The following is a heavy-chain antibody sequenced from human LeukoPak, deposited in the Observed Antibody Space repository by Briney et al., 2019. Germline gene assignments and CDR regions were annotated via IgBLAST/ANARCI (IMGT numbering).Heavy chain of an antibody. CDR2: ISSSGNTI. V-gene: IGHV3-11*04. Sequence: GESLRLSCEASGFTFSNYAMSWVRQAPGKGLKWVSYISSSGNTIYYADSVKGRFTISRDNTKNSLYLQMNSLRGEDTAVYYCARSMGWHFDLWGRGSLVTVSS. J-gene: IGHJ2*01. CDR1: GFTFSNYA. CDR3: ARSMGWHFDL.